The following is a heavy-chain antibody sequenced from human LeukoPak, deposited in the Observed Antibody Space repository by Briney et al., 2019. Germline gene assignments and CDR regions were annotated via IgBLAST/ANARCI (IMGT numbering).Heavy chain of an antibody. CDR1: GFTFRDAW. J-gene: IGHJ6*03. CDR3: ARAGYSSSLFDYYFYMDV. CDR2: ISTSSSDI. V-gene: IGHV3-21*01. D-gene: IGHD6-13*01. Sequence: GGSLRLSCAASGFTFRDAWMIWVRQAPGKGLEWVSSISTSSSDIYYGDSVKGRFTISRDNAKNSLFLQMNSLRAADTAVYYCARAGYSSSLFDYYFYMDVWGKGTTVTVSS.